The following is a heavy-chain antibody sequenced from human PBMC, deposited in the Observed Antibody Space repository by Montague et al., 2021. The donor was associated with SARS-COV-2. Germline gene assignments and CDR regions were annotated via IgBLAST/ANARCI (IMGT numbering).Heavy chain of an antibody. D-gene: IGHD6-19*01. CDR2: IYYSGST. CDR1: GGSISSSSYY. J-gene: IGHJ5*02. CDR3: ARHAVRFVAGTHNWFDP. Sequence: SETLSLTCTVSGGSISSSSYYWGWIRQPPGKGLEWIGSIYYSGSTYYNPSLKSRVTISVDTSKNQFSLKLSSVTAADTAVYYCARHAVRFVAGTHNWFDPWGQGTLVTVSS. V-gene: IGHV4-39*01.